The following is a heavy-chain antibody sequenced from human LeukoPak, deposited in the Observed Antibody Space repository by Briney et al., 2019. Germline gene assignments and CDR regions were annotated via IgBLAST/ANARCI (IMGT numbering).Heavy chain of an antibody. CDR1: GVSISNYY. CDR2: IHYSGST. J-gene: IGHJ4*02. D-gene: IGHD3-10*01. Sequence: PSETLSLTCTVSGVSISNYYWSWIRQPPGKGLEWIGYIHYSGSTSYNPSLKSRVTMSVDMSTRQISLKLSSVTAADTAVYYCARAVGGDGSGSLWGPGTLVTVSS. CDR3: ARAVGGDGSGSL. V-gene: IGHV4-59*01.